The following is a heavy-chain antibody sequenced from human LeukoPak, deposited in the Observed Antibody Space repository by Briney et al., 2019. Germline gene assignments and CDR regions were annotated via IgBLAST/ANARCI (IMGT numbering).Heavy chain of an antibody. CDR3: AELGITMIGGV. CDR1: GFTFSSYE. J-gene: IGHJ6*03. V-gene: IGHV3-48*03. CDR2: ITSSDSTT. D-gene: IGHD3-10*02. Sequence: GGSLRLSCVASGFTFSSYEMNWVRQAPGKGLEWLSYITSSDSTTNYADSVKGRFTISRDNAKNSLYLQMNSLRAEDTAVYYCAELGITMIGGVWGKGTTVTISS.